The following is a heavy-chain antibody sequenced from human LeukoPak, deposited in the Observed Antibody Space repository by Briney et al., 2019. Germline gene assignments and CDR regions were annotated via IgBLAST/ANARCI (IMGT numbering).Heavy chain of an antibody. CDR1: GFTLSDYA. J-gene: IGHJ1*01. CDR2: ISGSGGST. D-gene: IGHD6-19*01. Sequence: GGSLRLSCAASGFTLSDYAMSWVRQAPGKGLEWVSAISGSGGSTYYADSVKGRFTISRDNAKNSLYLQMNSLRAEDTAVYYCARDQGNSSGWIEGYFQHWGQGTLVTVSS. CDR3: ARDQGNSSGWIEGYFQH. V-gene: IGHV3-23*01.